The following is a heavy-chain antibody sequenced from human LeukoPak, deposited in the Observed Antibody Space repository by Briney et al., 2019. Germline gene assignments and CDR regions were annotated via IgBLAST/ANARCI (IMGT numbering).Heavy chain of an antibody. CDR2: IYTSGST. J-gene: IGHJ6*03. V-gene: IGHV4-4*09. CDR1: GGSISSYY. Sequence: SETLSLTCTVSGGSISSYYWSWIRQPPGKGLEWIGYIYTSGSTNYNPSLKSRVTISVDTSKNQFSLKLSSVTAADTAVYYCARMGGYDILTAYSPPYYYYYYMDVWGKGTTVTVSS. D-gene: IGHD3-9*01. CDR3: ARMGGYDILTAYSPPYYYYYYMDV.